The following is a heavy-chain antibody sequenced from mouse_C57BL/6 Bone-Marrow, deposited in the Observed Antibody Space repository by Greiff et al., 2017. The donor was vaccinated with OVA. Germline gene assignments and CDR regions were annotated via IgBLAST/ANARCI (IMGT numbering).Heavy chain of an antibody. J-gene: IGHJ2*01. CDR1: GYTFTSYW. CDR2: IHPNSGST. D-gene: IGHD1-1*01. V-gene: IGHV1-64*01. CDR3: ARGLLLRYFDY. Sequence: VKLQQPGAELVKPGASVKLSCKASGYTFTSYWMHWVKQRPGQGLEWIGMIHPNSGSTNYNEKFKSKATLTVDKSSSTAYLQLSSLTSEDSAFYYCARGLLLRYFDYWGQGTTLTVSS.